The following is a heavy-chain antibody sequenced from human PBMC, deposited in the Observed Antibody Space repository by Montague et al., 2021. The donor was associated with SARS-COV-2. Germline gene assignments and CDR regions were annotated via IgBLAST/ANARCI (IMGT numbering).Heavy chain of an antibody. D-gene: IGHD2-2*01. V-gene: IGHV4-61*02. J-gene: IGHJ5*02. CDR3: TIEGHITTICSGCPRNWFDP. Sequence: TLPLTCTLSGDFISRKNLYWTWIRQPAGKGLEWIGRISATGSPVYNPSLKSPVTLSQDTSKNQFSLRLSSVTAADTAMYYCTIEGHITTICSGCPRNWFDPWGQGALVTVSS. CDR2: ISATGSP. CDR1: GDFISRKNLY.